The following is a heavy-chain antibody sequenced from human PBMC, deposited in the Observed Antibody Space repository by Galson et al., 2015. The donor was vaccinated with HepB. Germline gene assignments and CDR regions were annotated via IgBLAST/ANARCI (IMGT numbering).Heavy chain of an antibody. D-gene: IGHD3-10*01. J-gene: IGHJ4*02. V-gene: IGHV3-30*03. CDR2: ISYDGNNK. Sequence: SLRLSCAASGFTFSSYSMNWVRQAPGKGLDWVTLISYDGNNKYYADSVKGRFTISRDNSKNTLYLQVNSLRAEDTAVYYCARVKKAYYFGSGSFDYWGQGTLVTVSS. CDR3: ARVKKAYYFGSGSFDY. CDR1: GFTFSSYS.